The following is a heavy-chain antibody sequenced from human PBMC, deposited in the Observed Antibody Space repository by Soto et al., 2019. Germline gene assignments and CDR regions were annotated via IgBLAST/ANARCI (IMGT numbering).Heavy chain of an antibody. CDR2: IIPILGIA. V-gene: IGHV1-69*08. D-gene: IGHD6-13*01. J-gene: IGHJ4*02. Sequence: QVQLVQSGAEVKKPGSSVKVSCKASGGTFSSYTISWVRQAPGQGLEWMGRIIPILGIANYAQKFQGRVTITADKSTSTAYMELSSLRSEDTAVYYCARDHGPSSSCCHFDYWGQGTLVTVSS. CDR1: GGTFSSYT. CDR3: ARDHGPSSSCCHFDY.